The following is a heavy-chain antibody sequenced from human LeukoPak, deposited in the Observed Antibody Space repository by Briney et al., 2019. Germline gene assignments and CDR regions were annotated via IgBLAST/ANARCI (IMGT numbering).Heavy chain of an antibody. CDR2: ISASGAAT. V-gene: IGHV3-23*01. Sequence: GGSLRLSCAASGFSFNSYAMSWVRQSQGKGLEWVSTISASGAATYYPESVKGRLTISRDNSMNTLYLQMNSLRADDTAVYFCAKTPDVVIEVVGTTFDSWGQGTLVTVST. CDR1: GFSFNSYA. J-gene: IGHJ4*02. D-gene: IGHD2-15*01. CDR3: AKTPDVVIEVVGTTFDS.